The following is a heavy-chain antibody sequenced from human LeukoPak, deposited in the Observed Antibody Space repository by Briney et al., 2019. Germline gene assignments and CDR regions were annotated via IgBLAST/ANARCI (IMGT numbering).Heavy chain of an antibody. CDR3: ARGGYDFWSGYFQG. J-gene: IGHJ4*02. CDR2: MNPNSGNT. Sequence: ASVKVSCKASGGTFTSYDINWVRQATGQGLEWMGWMNPNSGNTGYAQKFQGRVTMTRNTSISTAYMELSSLRSEDTAVYYCARGGYDFWSGYFQGWGQGTLVTVSS. CDR1: GGTFTSYD. D-gene: IGHD3-3*01. V-gene: IGHV1-8*01.